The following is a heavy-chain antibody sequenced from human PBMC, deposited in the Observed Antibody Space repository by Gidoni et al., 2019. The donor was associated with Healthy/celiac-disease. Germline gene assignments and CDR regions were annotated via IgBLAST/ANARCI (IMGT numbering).Heavy chain of an antibody. Sequence: QVQLVQSGAEVKKPGASVQVSCKASGYTFTSYGISWVRQAPGQGLEWMGWISAYNGNTNYAQKLQGRVTMTTDTSTSTAYMELRSLRSDDTAVYYCARFRGRITIFGVVMGAFDIWGQGTMVTVSS. CDR1: GYTFTSYG. J-gene: IGHJ3*02. CDR3: ARFRGRITIFGVVMGAFDI. D-gene: IGHD3-3*01. CDR2: ISAYNGNT. V-gene: IGHV1-18*01.